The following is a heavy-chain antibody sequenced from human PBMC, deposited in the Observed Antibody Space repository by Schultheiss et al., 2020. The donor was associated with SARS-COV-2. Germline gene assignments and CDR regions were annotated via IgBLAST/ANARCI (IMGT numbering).Heavy chain of an antibody. J-gene: IGHJ3*02. CDR3: ARGGEEDAFDI. Sequence: GGSLRLSCSASGFTFSSYAMHWVRQAPGKGLEYVSAISGNGGITYYADSVKGRFTISRDNSKNTLYLQMNSLRAEDTAVYYCARGGEEDAFDIWGQGTMVTVSS. D-gene: IGHD3-10*01. CDR2: ISGNGGIT. CDR1: GFTFSSYA. V-gene: IGHV3-64*04.